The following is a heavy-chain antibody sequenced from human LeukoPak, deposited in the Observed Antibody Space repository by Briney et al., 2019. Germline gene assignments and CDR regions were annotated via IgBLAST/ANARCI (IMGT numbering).Heavy chain of an antibody. CDR3: ARDNDSRVPPHFDY. CDR1: GYTFTSYG. CDR2: IIPIFGTA. V-gene: IGHV1-69*06. Sequence: ASVRVSCKASGYTFTSYGISWVRQAPGQGLEWMGGIIPIFGTANYAQKFRGRVTITADKSTRTAYMELSSLRSEDTAVYYCARDNDSRVPPHFDYWGQGTLVTVSS. J-gene: IGHJ4*02. D-gene: IGHD3-16*01.